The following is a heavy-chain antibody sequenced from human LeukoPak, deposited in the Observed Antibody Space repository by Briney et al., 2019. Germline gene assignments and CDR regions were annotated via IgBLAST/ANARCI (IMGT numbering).Heavy chain of an antibody. CDR2: IHFTGET. V-gene: IGHV4-4*07. J-gene: IGHJ4*02. D-gene: IGHD6-13*01. CDR3: ARGIRKGIAAAGY. Sequence: SETLSLTCTVSGGSVTSNYWNWIRQPAGSGLEWIGRIHFTGETNYNPSLKSRVSMSVDTSKNQFSLKLSSVTAADTAVYYCARGIRKGIAAAGYWGQGTLVTVSS. CDR1: GGSVTSNY.